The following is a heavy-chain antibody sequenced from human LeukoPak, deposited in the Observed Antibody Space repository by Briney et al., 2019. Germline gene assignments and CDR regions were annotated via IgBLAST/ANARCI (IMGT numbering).Heavy chain of an antibody. CDR1: GFTFSSYS. D-gene: IGHD3-10*01. V-gene: IGHV3-48*04. CDR2: ISSSSSTI. Sequence: GGCLRLSCAASGFTFSSYSMNWVRQAPGKGLEWVSYISSSSSTIYYADSVKGRFTISRDNAKNSLYLQMNSLRAEDTAVYYCARGGTMVRGVIDYWGQGTLVTVSS. J-gene: IGHJ4*02. CDR3: ARGGTMVRGVIDY.